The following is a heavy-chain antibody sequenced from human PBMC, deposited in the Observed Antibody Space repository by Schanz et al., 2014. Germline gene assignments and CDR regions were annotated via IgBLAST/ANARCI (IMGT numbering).Heavy chain of an antibody. V-gene: IGHV3-23*04. CDR2: ISGSGGST. D-gene: IGHD2-21*02. CDR3: ARPSDSSWYMDV. J-gene: IGHJ6*03. Sequence: VQLVESGGGVVQPGRSLRLSCAASGFTFRNYGMSWVRQAPGQGLEWVSAISGSGGSTYYADSVKGRFTISRDNSKNTLYLQMNSLRAEDTAVYYCARPSDSSWYMDVWGKGTTVTVSS. CDR1: GFTFRNYG.